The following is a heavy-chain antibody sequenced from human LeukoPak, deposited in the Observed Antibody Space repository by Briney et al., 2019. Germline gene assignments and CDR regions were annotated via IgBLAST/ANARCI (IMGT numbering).Heavy chain of an antibody. Sequence: GASVKVSCKASGYTFTGYYMHWVRQAPGQGLEWMGIINPSGGSTSYAQKFQGRVTMTRDMSTSTVYMELSSLRSEDTAVYYCARGGSGYLLVVWGQGTLVTVSS. D-gene: IGHD3-22*01. CDR2: INPSGGST. CDR1: GYTFTGYY. J-gene: IGHJ4*02. CDR3: ARGGSGYLLVV. V-gene: IGHV1-46*01.